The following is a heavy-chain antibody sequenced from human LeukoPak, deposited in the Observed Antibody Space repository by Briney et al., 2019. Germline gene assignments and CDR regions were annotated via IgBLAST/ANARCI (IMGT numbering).Heavy chain of an antibody. J-gene: IGHJ5*02. D-gene: IGHD6-19*01. V-gene: IGHV3-30*02. CDR1: GFTFSSYG. Sequence: GSLRLSCAASGFTFSSYGMHWVRQAPGKGLEWVAFIRYDGSNKYYADSVKGRFTISRDNSKNTLYLQMNSLRAEDTAVYHCAKDLIGSGWHNYFDPWGQGTLVTVSS. CDR3: AKDLIGSGWHNYFDP. CDR2: IRYDGSNK.